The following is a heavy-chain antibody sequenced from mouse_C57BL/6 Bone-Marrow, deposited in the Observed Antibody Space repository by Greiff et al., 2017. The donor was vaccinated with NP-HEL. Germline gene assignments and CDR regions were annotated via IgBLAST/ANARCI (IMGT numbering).Heavy chain of an antibody. CDR2: IDPYSGGT. V-gene: IGHV1-72*01. CDR3: ARSAAQATWFAY. CDR1: GYTFTSYW. Sequence: QVQLQQPGAELVKPGASVKLSCKASGYTFTSYWMHWVKQRPGRGLEWIGRIDPYSGGTKYNEKFKSKATLTVDKPSSTAYMQLSSLTSEDSAVYCCARSAAQATWFAYWGQGTLVTVSA. J-gene: IGHJ3*01. D-gene: IGHD3-2*02.